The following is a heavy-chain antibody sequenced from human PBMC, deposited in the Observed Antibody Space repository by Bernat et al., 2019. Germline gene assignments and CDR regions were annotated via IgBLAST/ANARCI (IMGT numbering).Heavy chain of an antibody. V-gene: IGHV3-30*02. D-gene: IGHD3-22*01. Sequence: QVQLVESGGGVVQPGGSLRLSCAASGFTFSSYGMHWVRQAPGKGLEWVAFIRYDGSNKYYADSVKGRFTISRDKSKNTLYLQMNSLRAEDTTVYYCAKAPSYDSSGFFDYWGQGTLVTVSS. CDR1: GFTFSSYG. CDR3: AKAPSYDSSGFFDY. J-gene: IGHJ4*02. CDR2: IRYDGSNK.